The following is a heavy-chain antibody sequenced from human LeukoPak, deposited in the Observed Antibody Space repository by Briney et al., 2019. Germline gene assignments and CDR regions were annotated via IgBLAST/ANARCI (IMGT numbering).Heavy chain of an antibody. CDR2: IKSDGTIT. D-gene: IGHD3-22*01. CDR1: GFTFGSYW. CDR3: TVDTDYFEGLGFPRPALNDY. J-gene: IGHJ4*02. Sequence: PGGSLRLSCAASGFTFGSYWMYWVRQAPGKGLVWVSRIKSDGTITNYADSVKGRFTISRDNAKNSLYLQVNSLRVEDTAVYFCTVDTDYFEGLGFPRPALNDYWGQGTLVTVSS. V-gene: IGHV3-74*01.